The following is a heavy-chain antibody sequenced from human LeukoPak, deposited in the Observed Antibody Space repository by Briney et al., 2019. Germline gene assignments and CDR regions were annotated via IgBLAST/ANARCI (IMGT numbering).Heavy chain of an antibody. Sequence: SVKVSCKASGGTFTSYAISWVRQAPGQGLEWMGRIIPIFGTANYAQKFQGRVTITTDESTSTAYMELSSLRSEDTAVYYCVGTGYCSGGSCYSSDFDYWGQGTLVTVSS. CDR1: GGTFTSYA. J-gene: IGHJ4*02. CDR3: VGTGYCSGGSCYSSDFDY. CDR2: IIPIFGTA. V-gene: IGHV1-69*05. D-gene: IGHD2-15*01.